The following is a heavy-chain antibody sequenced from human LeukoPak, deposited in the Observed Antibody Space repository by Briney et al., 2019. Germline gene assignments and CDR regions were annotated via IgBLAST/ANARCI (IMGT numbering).Heavy chain of an antibody. D-gene: IGHD3-3*01. CDR3: ARAFGVVIRVAYYYYMDV. J-gene: IGHJ6*03. Sequence: ASVKVSCKASRGTFTSYDINWVRQATGRGLEWMGWMNPSSGNTGYAQKFQGRVTITRNTSISTAYMELSSLRPEDTAVYYCARAFGVVIRVAYYYYMDVWGKGTTVTVSS. CDR2: MNPSSGNT. V-gene: IGHV1-8*03. CDR1: RGTFTSYD.